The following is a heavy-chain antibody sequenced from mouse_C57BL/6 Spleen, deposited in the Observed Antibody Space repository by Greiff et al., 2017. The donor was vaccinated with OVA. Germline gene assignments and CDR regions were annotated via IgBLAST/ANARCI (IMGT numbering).Heavy chain of an antibody. CDR3: ARSGDYDVLDY. CDR2: IYPGDGGT. J-gene: IGHJ4*01. CDR1: GYAFSSSW. D-gene: IGHD2-4*01. Sequence: QVQLQQSGPELVKPGASVKISCKASGYAFSSSWMNWVKQRPGKGLEWIGRIYPGDGGTNYNGKFKGKATLTADKSSSTAYMQLSSLTSEDSAVYFCARSGDYDVLDYWGQGTSVTVSS. V-gene: IGHV1-82*01.